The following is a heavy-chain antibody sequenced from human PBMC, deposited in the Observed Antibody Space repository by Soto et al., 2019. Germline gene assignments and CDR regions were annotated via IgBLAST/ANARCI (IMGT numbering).Heavy chain of an antibody. J-gene: IGHJ2*01. CDR1: GLTVSNNY. CDR3: GKSTVTTGWYFDL. V-gene: IGHV3-66*01. Sequence: EVQLVESGGGLVQPGGSLRLSCAASGLTVSNNYMNWVRQAPGKGLQWVSIMYSGGSTYYGDSVQGRFTISRDNSKNKVYLQMNSLRADDTAVYYCGKSTVTTGWYFDLWGRGTLVTVSS. CDR2: MYSGGST. D-gene: IGHD4-4*01.